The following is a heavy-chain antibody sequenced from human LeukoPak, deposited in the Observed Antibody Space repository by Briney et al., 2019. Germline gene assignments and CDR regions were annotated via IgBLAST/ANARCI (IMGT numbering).Heavy chain of an antibody. CDR2: ISYDGSNK. CDR3: AREPPPNYYGSGSYRAQYYFDY. J-gene: IGHJ4*02. D-gene: IGHD3-10*01. Sequence: GGSLRLSCAASGFTFSSYAMHWVRQAPAKGLEWVAVISYDGSNKYYADSVKRRFTISRDNSKHPLYLQMNSLRAEERAGYYCAREPPPNYYGSGSYRAQYYFDYWGQGTLVTVSS. CDR1: GFTFSSYA. V-gene: IGHV3-30*04.